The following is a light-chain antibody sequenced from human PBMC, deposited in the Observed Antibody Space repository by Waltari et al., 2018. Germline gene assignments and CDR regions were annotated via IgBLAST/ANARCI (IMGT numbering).Light chain of an antibody. V-gene: IGKV1-39*01. J-gene: IGKJ4*01. CDR1: HTNREY. CDR3: QQSYT. Sequence: DIEMTQSPSSLSASVGESVTITCRASHTNREYLNWYQQKPGKAPKLLIYGASSLQSGVPSRFSGSGSGTDFTFSITSLQPEDSATYYCQQSYTFGGGTKVEIK. CDR2: GAS.